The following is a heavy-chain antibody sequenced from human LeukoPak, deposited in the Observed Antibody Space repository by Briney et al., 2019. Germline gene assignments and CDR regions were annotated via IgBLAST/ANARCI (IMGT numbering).Heavy chain of an antibody. D-gene: IGHD3-9*01. V-gene: IGHV3-11*06. CDR2: ISSSSSYT. CDR1: GFTFSDYY. J-gene: IGHJ4*02. CDR3: ARGGKVGLRYFDS. Sequence: AGGSLRLSCAASGFTFSDYYMSWIRQAPGKGLEWVSYISSSSSYTNFADSVKGRFTISRDNAKNSLYLQMNSLRAEDTAVYYCARGGKVGLRYFDSWGQGTLVTVSS.